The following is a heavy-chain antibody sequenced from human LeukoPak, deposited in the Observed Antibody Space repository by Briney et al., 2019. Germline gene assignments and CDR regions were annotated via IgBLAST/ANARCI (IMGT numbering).Heavy chain of an antibody. CDR2: ISSSSSYI. D-gene: IGHD6-19*01. J-gene: IGHJ6*02. V-gene: IGHV3-21*01. CDR3: KVAGTSYYYYGMDV. Sequence: GGSLSLSCAASGFTFSSYSMNWVRQAPGKGLEWVSSISSSSSYIYYADSVKGRFTISRDNAKNSLYLQMNSLRAEDTAVYYCKVAGTSYYYYGMDVWGQGTTVTVSS. CDR1: GFTFSSYS.